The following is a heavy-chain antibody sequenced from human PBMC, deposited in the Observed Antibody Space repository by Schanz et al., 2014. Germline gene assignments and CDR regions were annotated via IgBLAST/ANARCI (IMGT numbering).Heavy chain of an antibody. Sequence: EVDLVESGGGLVQPGGSLRLSCATSRLTFGNYWMSWVRQAPGKGLEWVAHINKDGSQKYYVGSVKGRITISRDTAKDSLYMQMTRLRAEDTAVYYWATQYCSGTTCYTDSWDHWGQGTLVTVSS. D-gene: IGHD2-2*02. CDR3: ATQYCSGTTCYTDSWDH. J-gene: IGHJ4*01. CDR1: RLTFGNYW. CDR2: INKDGSQK. V-gene: IGHV3-7*01.